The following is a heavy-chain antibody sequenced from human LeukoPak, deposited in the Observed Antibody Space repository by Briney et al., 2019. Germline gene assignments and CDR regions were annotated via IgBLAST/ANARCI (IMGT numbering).Heavy chain of an antibody. V-gene: IGHV1-24*01. D-gene: IGHD6-13*01. J-gene: IGHJ3*02. CDR1: GYTLTELS. CDR2: FDPEDGET. CDR3: ATAGSSIKSGAFDI. Sequence: GASVKVSCKVSGYTLTELSMHWVRQAPGKGLEGMGGFDPEDGETIYAQKFQGRVTMTEDTSTDTAYMELSSLRSEDTAVYYCATAGSSIKSGAFDIWGQGTMVTVSS.